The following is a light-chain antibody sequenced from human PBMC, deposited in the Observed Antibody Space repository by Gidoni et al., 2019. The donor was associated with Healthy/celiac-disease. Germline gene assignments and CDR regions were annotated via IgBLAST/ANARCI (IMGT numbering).Light chain of an antibody. CDR3: AAWDDSLNGVV. CDR1: SSNIGRNT. CDR2: SNN. V-gene: IGLV1-44*01. Sequence: QSVLTPPPSASGTPGQRVTISCSGSSSNIGRNTVNWYQQLQGTAPKLLIYSNNQPPSGVPYRFSGSKSGSAASLAISGLQSEDEADYYCAAWDDSLNGVVFGGGTKLTVL. J-gene: IGLJ2*01.